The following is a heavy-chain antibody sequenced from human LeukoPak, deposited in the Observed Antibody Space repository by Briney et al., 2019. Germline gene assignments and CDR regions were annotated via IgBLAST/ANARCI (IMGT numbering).Heavy chain of an antibody. Sequence: GGSLRLSCAASGFTFSSYWMSWIRQAPGKGLEWVANIKQDGSEKYYVDSVKGRFTISRDNAKNSLYLQMNSLRAEDTAVYYCARDDCSSISCYHNWFDPWGQGTLVTVSS. CDR2: IKQDGSEK. D-gene: IGHD2-2*01. CDR1: GFTFSSYW. J-gene: IGHJ5*02. V-gene: IGHV3-7*01. CDR3: ARDDCSSISCYHNWFDP.